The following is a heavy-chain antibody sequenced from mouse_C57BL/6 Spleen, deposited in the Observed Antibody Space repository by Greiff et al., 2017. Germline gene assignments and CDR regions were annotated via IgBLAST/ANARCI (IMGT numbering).Heavy chain of an antibody. J-gene: IGHJ3*01. CDR2: INPNNGGT. CDR1: GYTFTDYY. V-gene: IGHV1-22*01. D-gene: IGHD2-3*01. CDR3: ARDGGWLRFAY. Sequence: EVQLQESGPELVKPGASVKMSCKASGYTFTDYYMHWVKQSHGKSLEWIGYINPNNGGTSYNQKFKGKATLTVNKSSSTAYMELRSLTSEASAVYYCARDGGWLRFAYWGQGTLVTVSA.